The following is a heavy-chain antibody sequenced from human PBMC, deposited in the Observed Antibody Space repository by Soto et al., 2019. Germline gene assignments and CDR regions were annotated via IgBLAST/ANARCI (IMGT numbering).Heavy chain of an antibody. CDR1: GYNFTSYG. J-gene: IGHJ5*02. V-gene: IGHV1-18*01. CDR3: ARARITMVRGVISSGSWFDP. CDR2: ISAYNGNT. Sequence: ASVKVSCKASGYNFTSYGISWVRQAHGQGLEWMGWISAYNGNTNYAQKVRGRVTMTTDTSTSTAYMELRSLRSDDTAVYYCARARITMVRGVISSGSWFDPWGQGTLVTVSS. D-gene: IGHD3-10*01.